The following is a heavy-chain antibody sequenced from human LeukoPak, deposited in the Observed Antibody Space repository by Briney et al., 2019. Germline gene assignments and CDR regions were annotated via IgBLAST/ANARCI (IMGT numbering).Heavy chain of an antibody. J-gene: IGHJ5*02. Sequence: SETLSLTCTVSGGSISSYYWSWIRQPPGKGLEWIGYIYYSGSTNYNLSLKSRVTISVDTSKNQFSLKLSSVTAADTAVYYCARDHVGWFDPWGQGTLVTVSS. CDR2: IYYSGST. CDR1: GGSISSYY. CDR3: ARDHVGWFDP. V-gene: IGHV4-59*01.